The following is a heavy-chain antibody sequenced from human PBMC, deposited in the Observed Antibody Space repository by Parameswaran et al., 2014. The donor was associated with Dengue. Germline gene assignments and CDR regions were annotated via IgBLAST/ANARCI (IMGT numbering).Heavy chain of an antibody. V-gene: IGHV3-7*01. Sequence: WIRQPPGKGLEWVANIKQDGSEKYYVDSVKGRFTISRDNAKNSLYLQMNSLRVEDTAVYYCATQEVRLDYWGQGTLVTVSS. J-gene: IGHJ4*02. CDR3: ATQEVRLDY. CDR2: IKQDGSEK.